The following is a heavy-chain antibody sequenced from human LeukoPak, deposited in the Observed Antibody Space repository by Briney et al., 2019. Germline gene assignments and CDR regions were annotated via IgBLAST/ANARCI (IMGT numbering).Heavy chain of an antibody. CDR1: VYTFTSYW. CDR3: ARQHCSSTSCYPPDAFDI. Sequence: GESLKISCKGSVYTFTSYWICWVRQMPGESLWWGGVTSPGDSDTRYSPSFQGQVTISADKSISTAYLQWSSLKASDTAMYYCARQHCSSTSCYPPDAFDIWGQGTMVTVSS. D-gene: IGHD2-2*01. CDR2: TSPGDSDT. V-gene: IGHV5-51*01. J-gene: IGHJ3*02.